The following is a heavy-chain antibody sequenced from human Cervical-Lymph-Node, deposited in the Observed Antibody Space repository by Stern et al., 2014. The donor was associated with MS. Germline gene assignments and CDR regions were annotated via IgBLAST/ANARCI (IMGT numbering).Heavy chain of an antibody. CDR2: INPNSGGT. J-gene: IGHJ4*02. V-gene: IGHV1-2*06. CDR3: ATVGTSDY. Sequence: QLVQSGAEVKKPGASVKVSCKASGYSFTGYDMHWVRQAPGQGLEWMGRINPNSGGTNYEQKLEGRVTMTRDTSINTAYMELSSLRSDDTAVYYCATVGTSDYWGQGTLVTVSS. CDR1: GYSFTGYD.